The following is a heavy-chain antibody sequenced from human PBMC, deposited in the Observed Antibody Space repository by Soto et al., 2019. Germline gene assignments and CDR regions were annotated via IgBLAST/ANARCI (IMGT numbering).Heavy chain of an antibody. CDR1: GYTFTTFG. CDR2: ISAYSGNT. J-gene: IGHJ4*02. Sequence: QVQLVQSGGEVKKPGAAVKVSCKASGYTFTTFGIGWVRQAPGQGLEWMGWISAYSGNTEYPQTLQGRVTMTLDTSTSTTDMELRSLRSDDTAVYYCARAYCSGGSCYLDYWGQGALVTVSS. CDR3: ARAYCSGGSCYLDY. V-gene: IGHV1-18*01. D-gene: IGHD2-15*01.